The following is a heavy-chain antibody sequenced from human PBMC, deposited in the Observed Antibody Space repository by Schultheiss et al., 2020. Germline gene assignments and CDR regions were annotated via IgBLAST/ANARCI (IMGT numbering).Heavy chain of an antibody. CDR3: AKDLSRWELLALGDY. D-gene: IGHD1-26*01. J-gene: IGHJ4*02. V-gene: IGHV3-30*18. CDR1: GFTFSSYG. CDR2: ISYDGSNK. Sequence: GGSLRLSCAASGFTFSSYGLHWVRQAPGKGLDWVAAISYDGSNKYYADSVKGRFTISRDNSKNTVYLQMNGLRDDDTAVFYCAKDLSRWELLALGDYWGQGTLVTVSS.